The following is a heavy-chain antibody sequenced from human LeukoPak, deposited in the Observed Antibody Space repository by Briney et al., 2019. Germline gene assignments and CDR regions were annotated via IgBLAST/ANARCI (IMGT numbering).Heavy chain of an antibody. V-gene: IGHV3-66*04. Sequence: PGGSLRLSCAASGFTFSSYWMSWVRQAPGKGLEWVSVIYSGGSTYYADSVKGRFTISRDNSKNTLYLQMNSLRAEDTAVYYCARLLLWFGESSSDYYGMDVWGQGTTVTVSS. J-gene: IGHJ6*02. CDR2: IYSGGST. CDR3: ARLLLWFGESSSDYYGMDV. CDR1: GFTFSSYW. D-gene: IGHD3-10*01.